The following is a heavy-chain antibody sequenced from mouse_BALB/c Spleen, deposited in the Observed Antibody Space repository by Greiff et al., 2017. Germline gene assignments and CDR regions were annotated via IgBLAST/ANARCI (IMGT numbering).Heavy chain of an antibody. CDR1: GFTFSDYY. J-gene: IGHJ4*01. V-gene: IGHV5-4*02. D-gene: IGHD1-1*01. Sequence: EVMLVESGGGLVKPGGSLKLSCAASGFTFSDYYMYWVRQTPEKRLEWVATISDGGSYTYYPDSVKGRFTISRDNAKNNLYLQMSSLKSEDTAMYYCATVVPSYYAMDYWGQGTSVTVSS. CDR3: ATVVPSYYAMDY. CDR2: ISDGGSYT.